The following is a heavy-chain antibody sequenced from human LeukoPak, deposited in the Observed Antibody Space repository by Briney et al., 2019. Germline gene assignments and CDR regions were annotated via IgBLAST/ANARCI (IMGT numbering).Heavy chain of an antibody. J-gene: IGHJ5*02. CDR1: GGTFNNYT. Sequence: SVKVSCKASGGTFNNYTISWVRQAPGQGLEWMGGIIPIFGTANYAQKFQGRVTMTRDTSISTAYMELSRLRSDDTAVYYCARASITIWFDPWGQGTLVTVSS. D-gene: IGHD3-10*01. CDR3: ARASITIWFDP. V-gene: IGHV1-69*05. CDR2: IIPIFGTA.